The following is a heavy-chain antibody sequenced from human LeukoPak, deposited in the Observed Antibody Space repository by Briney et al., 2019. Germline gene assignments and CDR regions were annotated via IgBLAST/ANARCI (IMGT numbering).Heavy chain of an antibody. CDR1: GFTFSNAW. Sequence: GGSLRLSCAASGFTFSNAWMSWVRQAPGKGLEWVGRIKSKTDGGTTDYAAPVKGRFTISRDDSKNTLYLQMNSLKTEDTAVYYCTTARRARQWGYYFDYWGQGTLVTVSS. CDR2: IKSKTDGGTT. D-gene: IGHD6-6*01. CDR3: TTARRARQWGYYFDY. V-gene: IGHV3-15*01. J-gene: IGHJ4*02.